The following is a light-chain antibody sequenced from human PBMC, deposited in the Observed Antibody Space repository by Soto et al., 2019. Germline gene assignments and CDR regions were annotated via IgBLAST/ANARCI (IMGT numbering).Light chain of an antibody. CDR1: QDISNY. Sequence: DIQMTQSPSSLSASVGDRVTITCRASQDISNYLAWYQQKPGRVPKLLIYAASTLQPGVTSRFSGSDSGTDFTLTISSLQPEDVATYYCQDYNSAPFTFGPGTKVDIK. J-gene: IGKJ3*01. V-gene: IGKV1-27*01. CDR3: QDYNSAPFT. CDR2: AAS.